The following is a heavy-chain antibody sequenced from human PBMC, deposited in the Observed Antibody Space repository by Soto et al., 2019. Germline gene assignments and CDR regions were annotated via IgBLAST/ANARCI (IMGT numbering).Heavy chain of an antibody. CDR3: ARDRYYYDSSGSFDY. J-gene: IGHJ4*02. Sequence: LRLSCAASGFTFTNYWMAWVRQAPGKGLEWVAHIDQGGGEKYYVDSVKGRFTISRDNAKNSLYLQMNSLRAEDTAVYYCARDRYYYDSSGSFDYSGQGTLVTVSS. D-gene: IGHD3-22*01. V-gene: IGHV3-7*01. CDR2: IDQGGGEK. CDR1: GFTFTNYW.